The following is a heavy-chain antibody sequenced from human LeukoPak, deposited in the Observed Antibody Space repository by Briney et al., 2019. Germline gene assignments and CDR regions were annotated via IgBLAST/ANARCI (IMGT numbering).Heavy chain of an antibody. CDR3: TTEDIVVVIGAYDP. D-gene: IGHD2-15*01. Sequence: GGSPRLSCAASGFTFSHAWMTWVRQAPGKGLEWVGRIKSKTDGGTTDYAAPVKGRFTISRDDSKNTLYLQINSLKIEDTAVYYCTTEDIVVVIGAYDPWGQGTLVTVSS. CDR2: IKSKTDGGTT. V-gene: IGHV3-15*01. J-gene: IGHJ5*02. CDR1: GFTFSHAW.